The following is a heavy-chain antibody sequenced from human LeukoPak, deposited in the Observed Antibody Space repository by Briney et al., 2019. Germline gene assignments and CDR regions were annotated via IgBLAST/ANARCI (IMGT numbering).Heavy chain of an antibody. J-gene: IGHJ4*02. CDR1: GFTFDDYA. CDR3: AKDPSHNGGYYFDY. V-gene: IGHV3-9*01. Sequence: PGGSLRLSCAASGFTFDDYAMHWVRQAPGKGLEWVSGISWNSGSIGYADSVKGRFTISRDNAKNSLYLQMNSLRAEDTALYYCAKDPSHNGGYYFDYWGQGTLVTVSS. CDR2: ISWNSGSI. D-gene: IGHD1-1*01.